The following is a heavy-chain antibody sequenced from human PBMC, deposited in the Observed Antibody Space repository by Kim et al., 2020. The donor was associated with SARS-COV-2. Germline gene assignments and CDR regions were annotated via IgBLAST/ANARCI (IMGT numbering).Heavy chain of an antibody. V-gene: IGHV1-69*13. D-gene: IGHD3-10*01. Sequence: SVKVSCKASGGTFSSYAISWVRQAPGQGLEWMGGIIPIFGTANYAQKFQGRVTITADESTSTAYMELSSLRSEDTAVYYCAKGSGSYYPLDYYGMDVWGQGTTVTVSS. CDR3: AKGSGSYYPLDYYGMDV. CDR2: IIPIFGTA. J-gene: IGHJ6*02. CDR1: GGTFSSYA.